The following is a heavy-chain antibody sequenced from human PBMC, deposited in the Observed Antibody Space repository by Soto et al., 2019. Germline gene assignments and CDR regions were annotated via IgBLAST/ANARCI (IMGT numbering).Heavy chain of an antibody. CDR2: INHSGST. Sequence: SETLSLTCAVYGGSFSGYYWSWIRKPPGKGLEWIGEINHSGSTNYNPSLKSRVTISVDTSKNQFSLKLSSVTAADTAVYYCARASGGWYGYYYYYGMDVWGQGTTVTGSS. CDR1: GGSFSGYY. CDR3: ARASGGWYGYYYYYGMDV. V-gene: IGHV4-34*01. D-gene: IGHD6-19*01. J-gene: IGHJ6*02.